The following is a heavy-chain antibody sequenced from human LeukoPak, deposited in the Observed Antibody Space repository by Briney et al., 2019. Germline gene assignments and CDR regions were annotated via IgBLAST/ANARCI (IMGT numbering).Heavy chain of an antibody. Sequence: GGSLRLSCAASGFTFSSYWMHWVRQAPGKGLVWVSRINSDGSSTSYADSVKGRFTISRDNAKNTLYLQMNSLRAEDTAVYYCARGGITMVRGLPAGWFDPWGQGTLVTVSS. J-gene: IGHJ5*02. CDR3: ARGGITMVRGLPAGWFDP. CDR2: INSDGSST. V-gene: IGHV3-74*01. CDR1: GFTFSSYW. D-gene: IGHD3-10*01.